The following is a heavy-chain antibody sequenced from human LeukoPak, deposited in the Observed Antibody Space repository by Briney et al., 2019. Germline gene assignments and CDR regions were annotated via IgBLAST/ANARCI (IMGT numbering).Heavy chain of an antibody. CDR2: VSKITHRK. Sequence: GGSLRLSCAASGFTFSSYSMNWVRRAPGKGLEWVSYVSKITHRKLYADSVRGRFTISRDDVMNSLYLQMDSLRVEDTAVYYCVRDPDALDFWGRGTQVIVSS. D-gene: IGHD2-2*01. J-gene: IGHJ4*02. CDR1: GFTFSSYS. V-gene: IGHV3-48*01. CDR3: VRDPDALDF.